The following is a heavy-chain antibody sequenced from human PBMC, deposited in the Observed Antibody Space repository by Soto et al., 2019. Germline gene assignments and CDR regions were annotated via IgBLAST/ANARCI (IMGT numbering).Heavy chain of an antibody. CDR1: GFKLNSYV. J-gene: IGHJ4*02. V-gene: IGHV3-23*01. Sequence: DVPLLGSGGGLVQPGGSLRLSCVASGFKLNSYVMSWVRQAPGKGLEWVSGISGSSPYYADSVKGRFTISRDNSKNTLYLQMNSLRAEDTAAYYCAKGWGDYWGQGTLVTVSS. CDR3: AKGWGDY. D-gene: IGHD3-16*01. CDR2: ISGSSP.